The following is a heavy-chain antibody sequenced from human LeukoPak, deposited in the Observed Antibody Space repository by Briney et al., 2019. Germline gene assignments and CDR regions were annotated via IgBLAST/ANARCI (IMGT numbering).Heavy chain of an antibody. V-gene: IGHV3-7*04. CDR2: IKQDGSEK. D-gene: IGHD2-15*01. Sequence: PGGSLRLSCAASGFTFSSYWMSWVRQAPGKGLEWVANIKQDGSEKYYVDSVKGRFTISRDNAKNSLYLQMNSLRAEDTAVYYCARADCSGGSCRPNYWGQGTLVTVSS. CDR1: GFTFSSYW. CDR3: ARADCSGGSCRPNY. J-gene: IGHJ4*02.